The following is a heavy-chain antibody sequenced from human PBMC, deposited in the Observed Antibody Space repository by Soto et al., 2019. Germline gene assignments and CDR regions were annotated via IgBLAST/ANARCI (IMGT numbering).Heavy chain of an antibody. J-gene: IGHJ6*02. CDR1: GGSISSYY. Sequence: PSETLSLTCTVSGGSISSYYWSWIRQPPGKGLEWIGYIYYSGSTNYNPSLKSRVTISVDTPKNQFSLKLSSVTAADTAVYYCARGTSIPGPREGIFSDYGMDVWGRGTTVTVSS. CDR2: IYYSGST. D-gene: IGHD1-20*01. CDR3: ARGTSIPGPREGIFSDYGMDV. V-gene: IGHV4-59*01.